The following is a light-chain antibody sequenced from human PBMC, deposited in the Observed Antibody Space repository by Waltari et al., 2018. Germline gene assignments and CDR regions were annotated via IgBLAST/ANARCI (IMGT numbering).Light chain of an antibody. Sequence: DIQMTQSPSSLSASVGDRVTITCRASQDISNLVAWFQQKPGKAPKSLVYLISTLQSGVPSRVSGSGSGTNFTLTISSLQPEDFATYYCNQYKSYPITFGPGTKVDIK. CDR1: QDISNL. CDR3: NQYKSYPIT. CDR2: LIS. J-gene: IGKJ3*01. V-gene: IGKV1-16*01.